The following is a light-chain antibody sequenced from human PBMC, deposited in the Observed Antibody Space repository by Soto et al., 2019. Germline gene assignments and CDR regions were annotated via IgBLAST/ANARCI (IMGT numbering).Light chain of an antibody. CDR2: GAS. V-gene: IGKV3-15*01. CDR1: QSVYTT. J-gene: IGKJ4*01. Sequence: EIVMTQSPATPSVSPGERATLSCWASQSVYTTLAWYQQKPGQAPRLLIYGASTRATGIPARFSGTGSATEFTLTISSLQSEDSAVYYCQQYNKWPLTFGGGTKVEI. CDR3: QQYNKWPLT.